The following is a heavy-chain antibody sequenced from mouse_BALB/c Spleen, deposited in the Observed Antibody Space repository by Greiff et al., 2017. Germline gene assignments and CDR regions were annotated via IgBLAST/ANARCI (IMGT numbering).Heavy chain of an antibody. CDR1: GFTFSSFG. CDR3: ARTTTVASYAMDY. CDR2: ISSGSSTI. D-gene: IGHD1-1*01. V-gene: IGHV5-17*02. Sequence: EVQGVESGGGLVQPGGSRKLSCAASGFTFSSFGMHWVRQAPEKGLEWVAYISSGSSTIYYADTVKGRFTISRDNPKNTLFLQMTSLRSEDTAMYYCARTTTVASYAMDYWGQGTTVTVSS. J-gene: IGHJ4*01.